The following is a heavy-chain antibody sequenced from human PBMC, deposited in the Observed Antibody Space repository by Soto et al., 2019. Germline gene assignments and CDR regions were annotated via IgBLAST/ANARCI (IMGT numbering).Heavy chain of an antibody. CDR1: GFTFSSYA. J-gene: IGHJ4*02. CDR2: ISYDGSNK. Sequence: QVQLVESGGGVVQPGRSLRLSCAASGFTFSSYAMHWVRQAPGKGLEWVAVISYDGSNKYYADSVKGRFTISRDNSKNTLYLQMNSLRAEDTAVYYRARELGWLGDYWGQGTLVTVSS. CDR3: ARELGWLGDY. V-gene: IGHV3-30-3*01. D-gene: IGHD5-12*01.